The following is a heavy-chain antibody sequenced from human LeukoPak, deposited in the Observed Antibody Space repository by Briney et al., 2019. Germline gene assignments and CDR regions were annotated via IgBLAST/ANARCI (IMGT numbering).Heavy chain of an antibody. CDR2: IYPGDSDT. CDR3: ASTITIFGVVPKDAFDI. CDR1: GYSFTSYW. J-gene: IGHJ3*02. Sequence: GESLKISCKGSGYSFTSYWIGWVRQMPGKGLEWMGIIYPGDSDTRYSPSFQGQVTISADKSISTAYLQWSSLKASDTAMYYSASTITIFGVVPKDAFDIWGQGTMVTASS. V-gene: IGHV5-51*03. D-gene: IGHD3-3*01.